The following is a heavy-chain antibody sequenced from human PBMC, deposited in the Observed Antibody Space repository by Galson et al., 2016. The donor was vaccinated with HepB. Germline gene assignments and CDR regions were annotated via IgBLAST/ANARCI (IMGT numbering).Heavy chain of an antibody. CDR2: IYYNGST. CDR1: GGSISSYY. CDR3: ASYYYYMDV. J-gene: IGHJ6*03. Sequence: LSLTFTVSGGSISSYYWSWIRQPPGKGLEWIAYIYYNGSTNYNPSLKSRVTISVDTSKNQFSLKLSSVTAADTAVYYCASYYYYMDVWGKGTTVTVSS. V-gene: IGHV4-59*01.